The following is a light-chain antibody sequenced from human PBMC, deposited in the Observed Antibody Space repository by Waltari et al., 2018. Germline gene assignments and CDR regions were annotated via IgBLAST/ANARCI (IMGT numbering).Light chain of an antibody. Sequence: DIQMTQSPSSLSAFVGDRVTITCRASQIISNYLNWYQQKPGKAPKLLIYAASSLQSGVPPRFSGSGSGTDFSLTISSLQPEDFGTYYSQQSYNNPLTFGGGTRVEIK. CDR2: AAS. J-gene: IGKJ4*01. V-gene: IGKV1-39*01. CDR1: QIISNY. CDR3: QQSYNNPLT.